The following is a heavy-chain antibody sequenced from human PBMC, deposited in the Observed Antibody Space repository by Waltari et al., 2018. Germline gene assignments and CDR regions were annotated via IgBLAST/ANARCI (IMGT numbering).Heavy chain of an antibody. CDR1: GGSISSGSYY. Sequence: QVQLQESGPGLVKPSQTLSLTCTVSGGSISSGSYYWSWIRQPAGKGLEWIGYIYTSGSTNYNPSLKSRVTISVDTSKNQFSLKLSSVTAADTAVYYCARKEGELLNFDYWGQGTLVTVSS. J-gene: IGHJ4*02. CDR3: ARKEGELLNFDY. D-gene: IGHD3-10*01. CDR2: IYTSGST. V-gene: IGHV4-61*09.